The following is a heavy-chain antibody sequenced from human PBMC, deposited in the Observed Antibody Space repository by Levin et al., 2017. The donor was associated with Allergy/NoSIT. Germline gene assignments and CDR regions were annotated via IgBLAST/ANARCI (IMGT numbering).Heavy chain of an antibody. D-gene: IGHD6-19*01. CDR3: ARDLGYSSGWFAASALYVMDV. J-gene: IGHJ6*02. CDR1: GFTFSNYA. Sequence: SCVASGFTFSNYAMNWVRQAPGKGLEWVSYISSRSGSQYYADSLKGRFTISRDNAKNSLYLQMNSLRAEDTAVYYCARDLGYSSGWFAASALYVMDVWGQGTTVTVSS. CDR2: ISSRSGSQ. V-gene: IGHV3-21*05.